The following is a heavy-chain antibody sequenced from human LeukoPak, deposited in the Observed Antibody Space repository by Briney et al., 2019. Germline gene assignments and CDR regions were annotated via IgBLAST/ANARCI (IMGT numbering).Heavy chain of an antibody. CDR2: IIPILDIT. J-gene: IGHJ6*02. Sequence: GASVKVSCKASGGTFSNYAISWVRQAPGQGLEWMGRIIPILDITNYAQKFQGRVTITADKSTSTAYMELNSLRSEDTAMYYCARVVGSGFDPWVDVWGQGTTVIVSS. CDR1: GGTFSNYA. CDR3: ARVVGSGFDPWVDV. V-gene: IGHV1-69*04. D-gene: IGHD5-12*01.